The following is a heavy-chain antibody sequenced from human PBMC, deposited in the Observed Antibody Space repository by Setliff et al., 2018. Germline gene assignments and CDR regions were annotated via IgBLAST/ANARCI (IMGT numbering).Heavy chain of an antibody. CDR1: GYSFLSYG. V-gene: IGHV1-18*01. D-gene: IGHD2-2*01. Sequence: ASVKVSCKASGYSFLSYGITWVRQAPGQGLEWMGWISAQDGNTIYAQNFQGRVTMTTDTSTSTAYMELRSLRSDDTAVYYCARGPKDFVVLPTAAYFDYWGQGTLVTVSS. CDR3: ARGPKDFVVLPTAAYFDY. J-gene: IGHJ4*02. CDR2: ISAQDGNT.